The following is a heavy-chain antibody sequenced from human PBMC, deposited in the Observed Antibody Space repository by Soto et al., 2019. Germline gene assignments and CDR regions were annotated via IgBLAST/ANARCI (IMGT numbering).Heavy chain of an antibody. J-gene: IGHJ4*02. CDR1: GGSISSGGYY. CDR2: IYYSGST. D-gene: IGHD5-18*01. Sequence: PSETLSLTCTVSGGSISSGGYYWSWIRQHPGKGLEWIGYIYYSGSTYYNPSLKSRVTISVDTSKNQFSLKLSSVTAADTTVYYCARGPKYSYGKRAGMEIDYWGQGTLVTVSS. V-gene: IGHV4-31*03. CDR3: ARGPKYSYGKRAGMEIDY.